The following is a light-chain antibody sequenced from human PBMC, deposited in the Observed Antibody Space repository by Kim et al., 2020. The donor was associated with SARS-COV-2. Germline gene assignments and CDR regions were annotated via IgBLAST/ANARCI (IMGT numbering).Light chain of an antibody. CDR3: TSYTTSNPWV. Sequence: QSALTQPASVSGSPGQSITISCTGTSSDVGGYDYVSWYQQHPGKAPKLMIYDVTHRPSGVSNRFSGSKSGNTASLTISGLQAEDEADYYCTSYTTSNPWVFGGGTQLTVL. V-gene: IGLV2-14*03. J-gene: IGLJ3*02. CDR1: SSDVGGYDY. CDR2: DVT.